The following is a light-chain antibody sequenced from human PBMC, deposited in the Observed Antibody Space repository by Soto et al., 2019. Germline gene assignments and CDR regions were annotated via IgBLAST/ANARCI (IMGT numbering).Light chain of an antibody. CDR3: QQYGTSWT. J-gene: IGKJ1*01. Sequence: EIVLTQSPGTLPLSPGEGATLSCRASQSISSSYLAWYQQKPGQAPRLLIYAASSRATGIPDRFSGSGSGTDFTLTISRLEPEDFAVYYCQQYGTSWTFGQGTKVEI. V-gene: IGKV3-20*01. CDR1: QSISSSY. CDR2: AAS.